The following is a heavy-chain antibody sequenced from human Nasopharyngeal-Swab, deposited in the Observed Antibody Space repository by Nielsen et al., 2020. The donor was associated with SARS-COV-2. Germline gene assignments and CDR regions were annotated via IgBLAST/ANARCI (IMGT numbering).Heavy chain of an antibody. J-gene: IGHJ4*02. Sequence: ASVKVSCKASGYTFASYYMHWVRQAPGQGLEWMGIINPSGGSTSYAQKFQGRVTMTRDTSTSTVYMELSSLRSEDTAVYYCARSDIAARAIDYWGQGTLVTVSS. CDR1: GYTFASYY. CDR2: INPSGGST. CDR3: ARSDIAARAIDY. V-gene: IGHV1-46*01. D-gene: IGHD6-6*01.